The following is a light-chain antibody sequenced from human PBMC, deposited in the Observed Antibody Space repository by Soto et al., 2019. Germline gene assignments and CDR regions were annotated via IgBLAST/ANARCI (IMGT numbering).Light chain of an antibody. CDR2: KAS. CDR3: QHYNSYSEA. CDR1: QTISSW. V-gene: IGKV1-5*03. Sequence: DIPMTQSPSTLSGSVGDRVTITCRASQTISSWLAWYQQKPGKAPKLLIYKASTLKSGVPSRFSGSGSGTEFNLTISSLQPDDFATYYCQHYNSYSEAFGQGTKVDIK. J-gene: IGKJ1*01.